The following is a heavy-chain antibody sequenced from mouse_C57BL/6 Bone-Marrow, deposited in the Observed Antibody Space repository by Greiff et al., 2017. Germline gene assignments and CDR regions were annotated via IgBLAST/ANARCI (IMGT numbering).Heavy chain of an antibody. Sequence: QVQLQQSGAELARPGASVKLSCKASGYTFTSYGISWVKQRTGQGLEWIGEIYPRSGNTYYNEKVKGKATLTADKSPSTAYMELRSLTSEDSAVYFCARVGLLLFDYWGQGTTLTVSS. V-gene: IGHV1-81*01. CDR1: GYTFTSYG. CDR3: ARVGLLLFDY. J-gene: IGHJ2*01. CDR2: IYPRSGNT. D-gene: IGHD1-1*01.